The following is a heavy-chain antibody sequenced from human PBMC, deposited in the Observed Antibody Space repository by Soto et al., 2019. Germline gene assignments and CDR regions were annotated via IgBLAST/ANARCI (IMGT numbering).Heavy chain of an antibody. CDR1: GGTFSSYA. V-gene: IGHV1-69*01. CDR2: IIPIFGIA. J-gene: IGHJ6*02. CDR3: ARSQGGSSSLDIYYYYYYGMDV. Sequence: QVPLVQSGAEVKKPGSSVKVSCKAPGGTFSSYAISWVRQAPGQGLEWMGGIIPIFGIAKYAQKFQGRVTITADESTSTGYMELSSLRSEDTAVYYCARSQGGSSSLDIYYYYYYGMDVWGQGTTVTVSS. D-gene: IGHD2-15*01.